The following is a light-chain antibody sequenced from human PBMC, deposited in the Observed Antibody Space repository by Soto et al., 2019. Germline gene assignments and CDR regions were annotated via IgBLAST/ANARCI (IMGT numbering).Light chain of an antibody. J-gene: IGKJ4*01. Sequence: EIVLTQSPATRALSPGERATLSCRASQSVSSYLAWYQQKPGQAPRLLIYDASNRATGIPARFSGSGSGTDFTLTISSLEQEDFAVYYCQQRSNWPTSLTFGVGTQVEI. CDR2: DAS. CDR3: QQRSNWPTSLT. V-gene: IGKV3-11*01. CDR1: QSVSSY.